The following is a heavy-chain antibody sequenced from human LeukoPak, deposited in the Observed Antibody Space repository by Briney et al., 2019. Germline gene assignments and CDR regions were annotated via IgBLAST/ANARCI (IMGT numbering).Heavy chain of an antibody. D-gene: IGHD3-22*01. Sequence: ASVKVSCKASGYTFTHYYMHWVRQAPGQGLEWMGWINPNSGGTNYAQKFQVRVTMTRDTSITTAYMELSSLRSDDTAVYYCATDYYDSSGYLAPFDYWGQGTLVTVSS. CDR3: ATDYYDSSGYLAPFDY. V-gene: IGHV1-2*02. CDR2: INPNSGGT. CDR1: GYTFTHYY. J-gene: IGHJ4*02.